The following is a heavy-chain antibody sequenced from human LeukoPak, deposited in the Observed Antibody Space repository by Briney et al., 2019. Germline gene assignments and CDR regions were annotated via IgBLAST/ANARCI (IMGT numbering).Heavy chain of an antibody. CDR1: GFTFSSYE. V-gene: IGHV3-48*03. D-gene: IGHD1-26*01. CDR3: ARVIIVGATGI. J-gene: IGHJ3*02. CDR2: ISSCGSTV. Sequence: GGSLRLSCAASGFTFSSYEMNWVRQAPGKGLEWVSYISSCGSTVYYADSVKGRFTISRDNAKNSLYLQMNSLRAEDTAVYYCARVIIVGATGIWGQGAMVTVSS.